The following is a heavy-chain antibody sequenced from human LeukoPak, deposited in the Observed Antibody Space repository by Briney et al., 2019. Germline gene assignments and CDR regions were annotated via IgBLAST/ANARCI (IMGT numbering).Heavy chain of an antibody. CDR2: ISTNGRST. V-gene: IGHV3-64*01. CDR3: ARLYSSGSYRYFDY. J-gene: IGHJ4*02. D-gene: IGHD1-26*01. Sequence: TGGSLRLSCAASGFTFSSYAMHWVRQAPGKGLEYVSAISTNGRSTYYANSVKGRFTISRDNSKNTLYLQMGSLRAEDMAVYYCARLYSSGSYRYFDYWGQGTLVTVSS. CDR1: GFTFSSYA.